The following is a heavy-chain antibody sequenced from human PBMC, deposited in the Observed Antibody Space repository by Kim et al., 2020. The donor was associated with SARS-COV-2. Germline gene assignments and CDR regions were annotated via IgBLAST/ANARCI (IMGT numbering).Heavy chain of an antibody. J-gene: IGHJ6*02. Sequence: RLTISRDNSKNTLYLKMNSLRAEDTAVYYCARVRSLAARQRIYYYYGMDVWGQGTTVTVSS. V-gene: IGHV3-66*01. CDR3: ARVRSLAARQRIYYYYGMDV. D-gene: IGHD6-6*01.